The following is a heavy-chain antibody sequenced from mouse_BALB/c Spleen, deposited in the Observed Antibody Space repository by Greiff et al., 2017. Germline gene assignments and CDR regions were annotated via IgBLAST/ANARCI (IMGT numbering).Heavy chain of an antibody. V-gene: IGHV2-9*02. J-gene: IGHJ4*01. CDR3: AREDGRGYYAMDY. Sequence: VQRVESGPGLVAPSQSLSITCTVSGFSLTSYGVHWVRQPPGKGLEWLGVIWAGGSTNYNSALMSRLSISKDNSKSQVFLKMNSLQTDDTAMYYCAREDGRGYYAMDYWGQGTSVTVSS. CDR2: IWAGGST. CDR1: GFSLTSYG. D-gene: IGHD1-2*01.